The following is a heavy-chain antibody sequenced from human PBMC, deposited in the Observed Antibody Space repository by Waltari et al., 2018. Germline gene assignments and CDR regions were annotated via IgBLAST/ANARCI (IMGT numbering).Heavy chain of an antibody. V-gene: IGHV4-39*01. CDR2: IYYSGTT. Sequence: QLQLQESGPGLVKPSETLSLTCTVSGGSISSSSYYWGWIRQPPGKGLEWIGSIYYSGTTYYNPSLKSRVTISVDTSKNQFSLKLSSVTAADTAVYYCARRSIAVAGLDAFDIWGQGTMVTVSS. CDR1: GGSISSSSYY. D-gene: IGHD6-19*01. J-gene: IGHJ3*02. CDR3: ARRSIAVAGLDAFDI.